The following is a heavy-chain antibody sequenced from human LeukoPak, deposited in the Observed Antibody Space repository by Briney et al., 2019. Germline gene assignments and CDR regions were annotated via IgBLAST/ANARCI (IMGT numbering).Heavy chain of an antibody. D-gene: IGHD6-19*01. CDR1: GGSSRNYY. J-gene: IGHJ4*02. V-gene: IGHV4-59*01. CDR2: VYDSTNV. Sequence: SSETLSLTCTVSGGSSRNYYWGWIRQPPGKGLEWIGFVYDSTNVKYNPSLKSRVTMSLETSKNQVSLRLRSVTAADTAVYFCAKEVAQGLVRVPFDYWGQGVLVTVSS. CDR3: AKEVAQGLVRVPFDY.